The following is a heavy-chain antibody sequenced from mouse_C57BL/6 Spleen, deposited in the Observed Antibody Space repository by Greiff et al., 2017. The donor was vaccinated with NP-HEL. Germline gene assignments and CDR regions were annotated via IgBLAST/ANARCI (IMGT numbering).Heavy chain of an antibody. CDR3: ARYGPTSAFDY. CDR2: IYPRSGNT. CDR1: GYTFTSYG. D-gene: IGHD1-1*02. V-gene: IGHV1-81*01. J-gene: IGHJ2*01. Sequence: QVQLKQSGAELARPGASVKLSCKASGYTFTSYGISWVKQRTGQGLEWIGEIYPRSGNTYYNEKFKGKATLTADKSSSTAYMELRSLTSEDSAVYFCARYGPTSAFDYWGQGTTLTVSS.